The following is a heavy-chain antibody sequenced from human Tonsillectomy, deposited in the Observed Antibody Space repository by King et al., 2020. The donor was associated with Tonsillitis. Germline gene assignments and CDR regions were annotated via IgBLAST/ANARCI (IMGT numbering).Heavy chain of an antibody. CDR1: GFSFSSYA. J-gene: IGHJ6*02. Sequence: VQLVESGGGLVQPGGSLRLSCAASGFSFSSYAMTWVRQAPGKGLEWVSAIIGSGGRTYYADSVKGRFTISRDNSRNTLYLQMNSLRAEDTAVYYCAKENPAPLEEWLGSHYYYGMGVWGQGTMVSVSS. V-gene: IGHV3-23*04. CDR2: IIGSGGRT. CDR3: AKENPAPLEEWLGSHYYYGMGV. D-gene: IGHD5-12*01.